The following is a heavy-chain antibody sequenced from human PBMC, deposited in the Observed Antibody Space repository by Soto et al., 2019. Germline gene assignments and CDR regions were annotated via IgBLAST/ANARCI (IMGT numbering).Heavy chain of an antibody. CDR3: AKMPSGIAVASYGLFDY. CDR1: GFTFSSYA. Sequence: GGSLRLSCAASGFTFSSYAMSWVRQAPGKGLEWVSAISGSGGSTYYADSVKGRFTISRDNSKNTLYLQMNSLRAEDTAVYYCAKMPSGIAVASYGLFDYWGQGTLVTVSS. CDR2: ISGSGGST. D-gene: IGHD6-19*01. J-gene: IGHJ4*02. V-gene: IGHV3-23*01.